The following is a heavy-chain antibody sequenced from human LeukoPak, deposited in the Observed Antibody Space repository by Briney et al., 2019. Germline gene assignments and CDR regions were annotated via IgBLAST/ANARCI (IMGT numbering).Heavy chain of an antibody. CDR1: GGSIGSSNW. D-gene: IGHD2-15*01. Sequence: SETLSLTCAVSGGSIGSSNWWSWVHQPPGKGLEWIGEIYHSGSTNYNPSLKSRVTISVDKSKNQFSLKLSSVTAADTAVYYCARHRDCSGGSCYREYFQHWGQGTLVTVSS. CDR2: IYHSGST. J-gene: IGHJ1*01. V-gene: IGHV4-4*02. CDR3: ARHRDCSGGSCYREYFQH.